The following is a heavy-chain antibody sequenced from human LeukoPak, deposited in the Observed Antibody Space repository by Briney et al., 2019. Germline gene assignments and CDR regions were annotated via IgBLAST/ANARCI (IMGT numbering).Heavy chain of an antibody. CDR3: ATDGAGFDT. V-gene: IGHV3-11*01. J-gene: IGHJ5*02. CDR1: GFTFNDYY. CDR2: INIGGTNT. Sequence: PGGSLRVSCAAPGFTFNDYYTRWIRQAPGKGLEWLSYINIGGTNTHYADSVKGRFTIFRDNAKKSLYLEMNNLRAEDTAVYYCATDGAGFDTWGQGVLVTVSS.